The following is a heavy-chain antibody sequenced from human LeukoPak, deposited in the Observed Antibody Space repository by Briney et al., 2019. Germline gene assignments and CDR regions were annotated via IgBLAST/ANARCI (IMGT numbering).Heavy chain of an antibody. CDR3: ARAYRPSIAAAGPFDY. CDR1: GGTFSSYA. V-gene: IGHV1-69*01. J-gene: IGHJ4*02. D-gene: IGHD6-13*01. Sequence: SVKVSCKASGGTFSSYAISWVRQAPGQGLEWMGGIIPIFGTANYAQKFQGRVRITADESTSTAYMELSSLRSEDTAVYYCARAYRPSIAAAGPFDYWGQGTLVTVSS. CDR2: IIPIFGTA.